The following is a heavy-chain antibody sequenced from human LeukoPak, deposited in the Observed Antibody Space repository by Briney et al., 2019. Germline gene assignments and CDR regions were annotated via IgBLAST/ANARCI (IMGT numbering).Heavy chain of an antibody. D-gene: IGHD1-1*01. V-gene: IGHV3-23*01. CDR1: GFTFRSYA. Sequence: GGSLRLSCAASGFTFRSYALSWVRQAPGKGLEWVSTISGSGGSTYYADSVKGRFTISRDNSKNTLYLHMNSLRAEDTAIYYCAKVANNWNDINNWFDPWGQGTLVTVSS. J-gene: IGHJ5*02. CDR2: ISGSGGST. CDR3: AKVANNWNDINNWFDP.